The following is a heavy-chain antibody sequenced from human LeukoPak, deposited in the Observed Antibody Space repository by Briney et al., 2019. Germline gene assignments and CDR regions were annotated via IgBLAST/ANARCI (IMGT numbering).Heavy chain of an antibody. CDR3: ASLDGTATYYYYGMDV. J-gene: IGHJ6*02. Sequence: SAKVSCKASGGTFSSYAISWVRQAPGQGLEWMGRIIPILGIANYAQKFQGRVTITADKSTSTAYMELSSLRSEDTAVYYCASLDGTATYYYYGMDVWGQGTTVTVSS. CDR2: IIPILGIA. D-gene: IGHD2-15*01. CDR1: GGTFSSYA. V-gene: IGHV1-69*04.